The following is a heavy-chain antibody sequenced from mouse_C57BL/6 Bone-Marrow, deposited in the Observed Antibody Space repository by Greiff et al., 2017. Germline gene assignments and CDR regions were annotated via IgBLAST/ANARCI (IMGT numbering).Heavy chain of an antibody. J-gene: IGHJ3*01. V-gene: IGHV14-4*01. Sequence: VQLQQSGAELVRPGASVKLSCTASGFNIKDDYMHWVKQRPEQGLEWIGRIDPENGDTESASKFQGKATITADTSSNTAYLQLSSLTSEDTAVYYCTTGYGYGFAYWGQGTLVTVSA. CDR2: IDPENGDT. CDR1: GFNIKDDY. CDR3: TTGYGYGFAY. D-gene: IGHD2-2*01.